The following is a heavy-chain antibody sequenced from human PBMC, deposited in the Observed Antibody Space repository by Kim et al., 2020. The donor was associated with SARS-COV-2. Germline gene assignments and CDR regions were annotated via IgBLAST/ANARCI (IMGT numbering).Heavy chain of an antibody. J-gene: IGHJ4*02. Sequence: DYSPSLRSRVTMSGDTSKDQFSLKLKSVTAADTALYYCARVAAAGDFFDYWGQGTLVTVSS. CDR3: ARVAAAGDFFDY. V-gene: IGHV4-4*07. D-gene: IGHD6-13*01.